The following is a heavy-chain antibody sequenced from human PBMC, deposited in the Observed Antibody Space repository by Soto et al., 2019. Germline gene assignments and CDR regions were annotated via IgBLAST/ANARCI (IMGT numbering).Heavy chain of an antibody. CDR3: ARDKGGLVVPAAGGRYYYYGMDV. V-gene: IGHV1-3*01. CDR2: INAGNGNT. CDR1: GYTFTSYA. J-gene: IGHJ6*02. D-gene: IGHD2-2*01. Sequence: GASVKVSCKASGYTFTSYAMHWVRQAPGQRLEWMGWINAGNGNTKYSQKFQGRVTITRDTSASTAYMELSSLRSEDTAVYYCARDKGGLVVPAAGGRYYYYGMDVWGQGTTVTVSS.